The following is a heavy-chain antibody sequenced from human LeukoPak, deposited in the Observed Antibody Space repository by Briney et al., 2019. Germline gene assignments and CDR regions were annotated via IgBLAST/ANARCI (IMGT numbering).Heavy chain of an antibody. D-gene: IGHD3-22*01. CDR2: IRSKTNSYAT. Sequence: SGGSLRLSCAASGFTFSGSAMHWVRQASGKGLEWVGRIRSKTNSYATSYAASVKGRFALSRDDSKNTAYLQMNSLKTEDTAVYYCTRLEFYDSSAGCVWGKGTTVTVSS. CDR3: TRLEFYDSSAGCV. CDR1: GFTFSGSA. J-gene: IGHJ6*04. V-gene: IGHV3-73*01.